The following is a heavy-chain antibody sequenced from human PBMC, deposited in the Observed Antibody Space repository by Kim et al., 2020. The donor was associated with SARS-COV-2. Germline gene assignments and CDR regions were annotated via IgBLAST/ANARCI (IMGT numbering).Heavy chain of an antibody. CDR2: ISYDGSNK. J-gene: IGHJ5*02. CDR3: ARETPFYDILTGYTLNWFDP. D-gene: IGHD3-9*01. V-gene: IGHV3-33*05. Sequence: GVSLRLSCAASGFTFSSYGMHWVRQSPGKGLEWVAVISYDGSNKYYADSVKGRFTISRDNSKNTLYLQMNSLRAEDTAVYYCARETPFYDILTGYTLNWFDPWGQGTLVTVSS. CDR1: GFTFSSYG.